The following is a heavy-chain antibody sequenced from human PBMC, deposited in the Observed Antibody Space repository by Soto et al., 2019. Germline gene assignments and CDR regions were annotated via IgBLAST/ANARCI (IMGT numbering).Heavy chain of an antibody. Sequence: QLQLEESGPGLVKPSETLSLTCTVSGGSISSHYWSWVRQAPGKGLEWIGCIYYRWNTFYNPSLKSRGTISVDTSYNQFSLKLDSVTPADTAVYYCARDGREASGIDVWGQGTAGTVSS. V-gene: IGHV4-59*11. CDR2: IYYRWNT. J-gene: IGHJ6*01. CDR1: GGSISSHY. CDR3: ARDGREASGIDV. D-gene: IGHD1-26*01.